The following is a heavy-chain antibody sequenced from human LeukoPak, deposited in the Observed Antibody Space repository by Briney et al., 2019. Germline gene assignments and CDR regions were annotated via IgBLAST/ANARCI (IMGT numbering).Heavy chain of an antibody. Sequence: SETLSLTCAVSGGSISSSSYYWGWIRQPPGKGLEWIGSIYYSGSTYYNPSLNSRVTISVDTSKNQFSLKLSSVTAADTAVYYCARRGPYSSGWYGYYYGMDVWGQGTTVTVSS. CDR3: ARRGPYSSGWYGYYYGMDV. J-gene: IGHJ6*02. CDR2: IYYSGST. D-gene: IGHD6-19*01. CDR1: GGSISSSSYY. V-gene: IGHV4-39*01.